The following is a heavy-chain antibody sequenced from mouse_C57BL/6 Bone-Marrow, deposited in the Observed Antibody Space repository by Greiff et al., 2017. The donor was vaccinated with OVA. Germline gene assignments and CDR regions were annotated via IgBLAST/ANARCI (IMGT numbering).Heavy chain of an antibody. Sequence: QVQLQQPGAELVKPGASVTMSCKASGYTFTSYWITWVKQTPGQGLEWIGAIYPGSGSTTYNEKFKSKATLTVDTSSSTAYMQLRSLTSEDSAVDDCASEETGYYLDCWGQGTTLTVSS. V-gene: IGHV1-55*01. J-gene: IGHJ2*01. CDR2: IYPGSGST. CDR3: ASEETGYYLDC. CDR1: GYTFTSYW.